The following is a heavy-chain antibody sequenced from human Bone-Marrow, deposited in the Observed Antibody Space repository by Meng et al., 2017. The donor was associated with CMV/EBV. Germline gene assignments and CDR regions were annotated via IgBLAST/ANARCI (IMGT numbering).Heavy chain of an antibody. Sequence: YWSWIRQPPGKGLEWMGIIYPGDSDTRYTPSFQGQVTISADKTISTAYLQWSSLKASDTAMYYCVRSIVVVPATKHYYYYGMDVWGQGTTVTVSS. V-gene: IGHV5-51*01. D-gene: IGHD2-2*01. CDR3: VRSIVVVPATKHYYYYGMDV. CDR2: IYPGDSDT. J-gene: IGHJ6*02. CDR1: YW.